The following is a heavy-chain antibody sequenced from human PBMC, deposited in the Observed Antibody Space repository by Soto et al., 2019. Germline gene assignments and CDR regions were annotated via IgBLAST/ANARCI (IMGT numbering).Heavy chain of an antibody. CDR2: ISAYNGNT. D-gene: IGHD6-19*01. V-gene: IGHV1-18*04. CDR1: GYTFTSYG. CDR3: ATGPGYSSGWGYYYYGMDV. J-gene: IGHJ6*02. Sequence: ASVKVSCKASGYTFTSYGISWVRQAPGQGLEWMGWISAYNGNTNYAQKLQGRVTMTKDTSTRTAYMELRSLRSDDTAVYYCATGPGYSSGWGYYYYGMDVWGQGTTVTVSS.